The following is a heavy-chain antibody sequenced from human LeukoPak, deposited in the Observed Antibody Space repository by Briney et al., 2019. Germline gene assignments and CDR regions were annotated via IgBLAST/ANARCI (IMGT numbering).Heavy chain of an antibody. Sequence: GGSLRLSCAASGFTFSSYAMSWVRQAPGKGLEWVSAISGSGGSTYYADSVKGRFTISRDNSKNTLYLQMNSLRAEDTAVYYCEKRERGSGSYGAYYYYGMDVWGQGTTVTVSS. J-gene: IGHJ6*02. CDR1: GFTFSSYA. D-gene: IGHD3-10*01. CDR2: ISGSGGST. CDR3: EKRERGSGSYGAYYYYGMDV. V-gene: IGHV3-23*01.